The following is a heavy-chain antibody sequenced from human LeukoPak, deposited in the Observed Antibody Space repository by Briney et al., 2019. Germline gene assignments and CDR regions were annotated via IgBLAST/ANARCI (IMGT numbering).Heavy chain of an antibody. CDR3: ARHPHTVTTGDYYYYGMDV. Sequence: SETLSLTCTVSGGSISSSSYYWGWIRQPPGKGLEWIGSIYDSGSTYYNPSLKSRVTISVDTSKNQFSLKLSSVTAADTAVYYCARHPHTVTTGDYYYYGMDVWGQGTTVTVSS. CDR2: IYDSGST. V-gene: IGHV4-39*01. D-gene: IGHD4-4*01. CDR1: GGSISSSSYY. J-gene: IGHJ6*02.